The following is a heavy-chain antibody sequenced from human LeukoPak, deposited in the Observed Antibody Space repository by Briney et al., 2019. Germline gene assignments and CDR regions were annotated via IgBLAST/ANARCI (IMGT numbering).Heavy chain of an antibody. D-gene: IGHD4-17*01. V-gene: IGHV4-59*01. J-gene: IGHJ6*03. CDR2: VYNSGST. CDR3: ATVGLDYGDSRLPVRPYYYYYYMDV. Sequence: SETLSLTCTVSGGSISNYYWSWIRQPPGKGLEWLGYVYNSGSTHYNPSLKSRVTISADTSKNQFSLNLTSVTAADTAVYYCATVGLDYGDSRLPVRPYYYYYYMDVWGKGTTVTVSS. CDR1: GGSISNYY.